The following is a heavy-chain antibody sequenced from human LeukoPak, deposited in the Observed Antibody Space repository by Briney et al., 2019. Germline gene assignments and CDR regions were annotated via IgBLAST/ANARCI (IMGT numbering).Heavy chain of an antibody. Sequence: SETLSLTCTVSGGSISSYYWSWIRQPPGKGLEWIGYIYYSGSTNYNPSLKSRVTISVDTSKNQFSLKLSSVTAADTAVCYCAAWTDYYDSSGYLYWGQGTLVTVSS. V-gene: IGHV4-59*01. CDR1: GGSISSYY. CDR3: AAWTDYYDSSGYLY. D-gene: IGHD3-22*01. J-gene: IGHJ4*02. CDR2: IYYSGST.